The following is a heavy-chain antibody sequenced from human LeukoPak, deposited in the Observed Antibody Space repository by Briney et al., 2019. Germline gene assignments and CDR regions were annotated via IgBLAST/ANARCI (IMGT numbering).Heavy chain of an antibody. V-gene: IGHV1-18*01. CDR1: GYTFTSYG. CDR3: ARVTLQWLVPYFVY. J-gene: IGHJ4*02. Sequence: ASVKVSCKASGYTFTSYGISWVRQAPGQGLEWMGWISAYNGNTNYAQKLQGRVTMTTDTSTSTAYMELRSLRSDDTAVYYCARVTLQWLVPYFVYWGQGTLVTVSS. CDR2: ISAYNGNT. D-gene: IGHD6-19*01.